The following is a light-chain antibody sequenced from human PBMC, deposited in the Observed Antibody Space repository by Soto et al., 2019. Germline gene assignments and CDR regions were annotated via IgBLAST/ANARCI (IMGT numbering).Light chain of an antibody. Sequence: QSVLTQPPSASGSPGQSVTISCTGTSSDVGGYNYVSWYQQHPGKAPKLMIYEVSERPSGVPDRFSGSKSSNTASLTVSGLQAEDEADYYCSSYAGSNNFVFGTGTKFTVL. CDR2: EVS. CDR3: SSYAGSNNFV. J-gene: IGLJ1*01. CDR1: SSDVGGYNY. V-gene: IGLV2-8*01.